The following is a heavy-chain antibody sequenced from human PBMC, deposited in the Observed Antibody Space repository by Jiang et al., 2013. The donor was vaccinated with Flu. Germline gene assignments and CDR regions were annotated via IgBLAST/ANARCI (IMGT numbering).Heavy chain of an antibody. CDR2: ILYDGSNE. CDR1: GFTLSTYV. V-gene: IGHV3-30*04. CDR3: ARGGTGFDYYYGMDV. J-gene: IGHJ6*02. D-gene: IGHD1-1*01. Sequence: LESGGGVVQPGRSLRLSCAASGFTLSTYVVHWVRQAPGKGLEWVAVILYDGSNEYYADSVKGRFTISRDNSKNTVFLQMNTLRGEDTAVYYCARGGTGFDYYYGMDVWGQGTTVTVSS.